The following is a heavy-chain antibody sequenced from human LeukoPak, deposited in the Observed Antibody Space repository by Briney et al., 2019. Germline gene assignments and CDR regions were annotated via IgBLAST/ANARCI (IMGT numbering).Heavy chain of an antibody. D-gene: IGHD4-17*01. V-gene: IGHV1-8*01. CDR1: GYTFTSYD. CDR3: ASLHDYGDSEVGY. CDR2: MNPNSGNT. J-gene: IGHJ4*02. Sequence: AASVTVSCKASGYTFTSYDINWVRQAPGQGLEWMGWMNPNSGNTGYAQKFQGRVTMTRNTSISTAYMELSSLRSEDTAVYYCASLHDYGDSEVGYWGQGTLVTVSS.